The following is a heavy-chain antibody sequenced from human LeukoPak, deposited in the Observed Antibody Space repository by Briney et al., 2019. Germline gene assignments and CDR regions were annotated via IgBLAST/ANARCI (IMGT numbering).Heavy chain of an antibody. D-gene: IGHD1-14*01. J-gene: IGHJ5*02. V-gene: IGHV4-38-2*02. CDR1: GYSISSAYY. CDR2: IYHSGST. CDR3: ARDLSGILRNWFDP. Sequence: KSSETLSLTCAVSGYSISSAYYWGWIRQPPGKGLEWIGSIYHSGSTYYNPSLKSRVTISVDTSKNQFSLKLSSVTAADTAVYYCARDLSGILRNWFDPWGQGTLVTVPS.